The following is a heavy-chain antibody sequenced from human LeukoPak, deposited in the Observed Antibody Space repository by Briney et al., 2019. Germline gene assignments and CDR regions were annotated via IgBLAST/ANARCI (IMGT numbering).Heavy chain of an antibody. CDR2: ISGSGGST. D-gene: IGHD6-19*01. CDR3: ARVVAGMGSSDYYYYYGMDV. CDR1: GFTFSSYG. J-gene: IGHJ6*02. Sequence: GGSLRLSCAASGFTFSSYGMSWVRQAPGKGLEWVSDISGSGGSTYYADSVKGRFTISRDNSKNTLYLQMNSLRAEDTAVYYCARVVAGMGSSDYYYYYGMDVWGQGTTVTVSS. V-gene: IGHV3-23*01.